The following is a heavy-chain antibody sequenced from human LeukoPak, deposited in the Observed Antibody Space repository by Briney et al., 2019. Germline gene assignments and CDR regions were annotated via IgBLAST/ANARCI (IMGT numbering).Heavy chain of an antibody. D-gene: IGHD3-10*01. J-gene: IGHJ6*03. CDR1: GYSISSGYY. V-gene: IGHV4-38-2*02. Sequence: SETLSLTCTVSGYSISSGYYWSWIRQPPGKGLEWIGEINHSGSTNYNPSLKSRVTISVDTSKNQFSLKLSSVTAADTAVYYCARWRVRGVTNYQYYYYMDVWGKGTTVTISS. CDR2: INHSGST. CDR3: ARWRVRGVTNYQYYYYMDV.